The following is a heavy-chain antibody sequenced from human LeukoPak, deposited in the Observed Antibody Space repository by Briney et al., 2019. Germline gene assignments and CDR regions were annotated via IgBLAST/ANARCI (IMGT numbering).Heavy chain of an antibody. Sequence: SETLSLTCTVSGGSISSSSYYWGWIRQPPGKGLEWIGSIYYSGSTYYNPSLKSRVTISVDTSKNQFSLKLSSVTAADTAVYYCARGLLDYYDSSGYYYPYWGQGTLVTVSS. D-gene: IGHD3-22*01. CDR1: GGSISSSSYY. J-gene: IGHJ4*02. V-gene: IGHV4-39*01. CDR2: IYYSGST. CDR3: ARGLLDYYDSSGYYYPY.